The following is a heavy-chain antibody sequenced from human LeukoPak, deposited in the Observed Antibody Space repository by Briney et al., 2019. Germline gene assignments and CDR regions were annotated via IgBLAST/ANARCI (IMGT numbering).Heavy chain of an antibody. CDR1: GYTFTNYP. D-gene: IGHD2-2*01. CDR3: AGDQGSSTSFYGMDV. V-gene: IGHV7-4-1*02. CDR2: INTNTGNP. Sequence: ASVKVSCKASGYTFTNYPMNWVRQAPGQGLEWMGWINTNTGNPTYAQGFTGRFVFSLDTSFSTAYLQISSLKAEDTAVYYCAGDQGSSTSFYGMDVWGQGTTVTVSS. J-gene: IGHJ6*02.